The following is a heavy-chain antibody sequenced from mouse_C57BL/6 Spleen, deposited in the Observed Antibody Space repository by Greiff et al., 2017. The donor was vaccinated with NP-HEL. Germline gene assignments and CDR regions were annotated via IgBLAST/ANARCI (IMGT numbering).Heavy chain of an antibody. CDR1: GYTFTSYW. Sequence: QVQLQQSGAELVMPGASVKLSCKASGYTFTSYWMHWVKQRPGQGLEWIGEIDPSDSYTNYNQKFKGKSTLTVDKSSSTAYMQLSSLTSEDSAVYYCAGAHGSRGAWFAYWGQGTLVTVSA. J-gene: IGHJ3*01. D-gene: IGHD1-1*01. CDR2: IDPSDSYT. V-gene: IGHV1-69*01. CDR3: AGAHGSRGAWFAY.